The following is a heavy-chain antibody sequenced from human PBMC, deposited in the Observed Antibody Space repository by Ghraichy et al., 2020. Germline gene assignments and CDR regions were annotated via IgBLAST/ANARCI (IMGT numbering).Heavy chain of an antibody. Sequence: ASVKVSCKASGYTFTSYGISWVRQAPGQGLEWMGWISAYNGNTNYAQKLQGRVTMTTDTSTSTAYMELRSLRSDDTAVYYCARGGQQLVPSPYYYGMDVWGQGTTVTVSS. CDR3: ARGGQQLVPSPYYYGMDV. CDR1: GYTFTSYG. J-gene: IGHJ6*02. CDR2: ISAYNGNT. D-gene: IGHD6-13*01. V-gene: IGHV1-18*04.